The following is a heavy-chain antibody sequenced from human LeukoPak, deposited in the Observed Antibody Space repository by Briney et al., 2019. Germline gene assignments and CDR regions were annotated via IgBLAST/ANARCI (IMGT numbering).Heavy chain of an antibody. J-gene: IGHJ6*02. D-gene: IGHD4-17*01. Sequence: SETLSLTCSVSGGSISTYYWSWIRQPPGKGLEWIGYIYYTGTTNYNPSLRSRVTISVDTSRNQFSLRLSSVTAVDTAVYYCAREDPQTTVPEGMDVWGHGTTVIVSS. CDR2: IYYTGTT. CDR3: AREDPQTTVPEGMDV. V-gene: IGHV4-59*01. CDR1: GGSISTYY.